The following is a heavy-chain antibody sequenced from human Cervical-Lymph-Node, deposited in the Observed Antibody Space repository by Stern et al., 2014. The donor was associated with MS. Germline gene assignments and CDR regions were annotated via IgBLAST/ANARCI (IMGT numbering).Heavy chain of an antibody. Sequence: QVQLQESGPGLVKPSGTLSLTCAVSGGSGSSTNWWTWVRQSPGKGLEWIGNIYHSGASTSRPSLRSRVSIPLDNSKNHLSLHLTSVTAADTAVYYCARERQQYCNSEGCSYWYFDLWGRGTLVTVSS. D-gene: IGHD2/OR15-2a*01. CDR3: ARERQQYCNSEGCSYWYFDL. J-gene: IGHJ2*01. CDR2: IYHSGAS. CDR1: GGSGSSTNW. V-gene: IGHV4-4*02.